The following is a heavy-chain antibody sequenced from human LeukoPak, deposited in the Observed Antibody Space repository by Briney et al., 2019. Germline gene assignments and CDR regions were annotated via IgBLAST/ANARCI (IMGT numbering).Heavy chain of an antibody. J-gene: IGHJ4*02. CDR1: GFTVSSNY. CDR3: AKPSTSVAGPEGPADY. D-gene: IGHD6-19*01. Sequence: GGSLRLSCAASGFTVSSNYMNWVRQAPGTGLEWVSVIYSGGSTYYADSVRGRFTISRDNSKNTLYLQMNSLRAEDTAVYYCAKPSTSVAGPEGPADYWGQGTLVTVSS. CDR2: IYSGGST. V-gene: IGHV3-53*01.